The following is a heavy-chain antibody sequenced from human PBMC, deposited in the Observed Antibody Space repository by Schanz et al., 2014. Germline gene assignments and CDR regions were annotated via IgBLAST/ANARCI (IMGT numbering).Heavy chain of an antibody. CDR2: IASGGSHT. CDR1: GITFSDYA. CDR3: AKGQLLSYYFDY. Sequence: LVESGGGVVQPGRSLRLSCAASGITFSDYAMSWVRQAPGKGLEWVSTIASGGSHTFYADSVTGRFTISGDNSKNTLFLQMNSLRVEDTAVYYCAKGQLLSYYFDYWGQGTLVTVSS. J-gene: IGHJ4*02. V-gene: IGHV3-23*04. D-gene: IGHD2-21*01.